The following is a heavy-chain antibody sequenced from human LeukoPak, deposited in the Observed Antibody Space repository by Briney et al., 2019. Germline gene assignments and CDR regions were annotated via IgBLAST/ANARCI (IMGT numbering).Heavy chain of an antibody. CDR3: ATWGDGYNSDWYFDL. Sequence: SVKVSCKASGGTFSSYAINWVRQAPGQGLEWMGGIIPIFGTANYAQKFQGRVTITADESTSTAYMELSSLRSEDTAVYYCATWGDGYNSDWYFDLWGRGTLVTVSS. V-gene: IGHV1-69*13. CDR2: IIPIFGTA. D-gene: IGHD5-24*01. CDR1: GGTFSSYA. J-gene: IGHJ2*01.